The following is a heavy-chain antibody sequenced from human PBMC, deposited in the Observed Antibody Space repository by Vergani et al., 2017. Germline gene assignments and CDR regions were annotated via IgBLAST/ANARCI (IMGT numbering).Heavy chain of an antibody. CDR2: IYTSGST. J-gene: IGHJ6*02. V-gene: IGHV4-4*07. CDR3: AREYCTKRNYYYYGMDV. CDR1: GGSISSYY. D-gene: IGHD2-8*01. Sequence: QVQLQESGPGLVKPSETLSLTCTVSGGSISSYYWSWIRQPPGKGLEWIGRIYTSGSTNYNPSLKSRVTMSVDTSKNQFSLKLSSVTAADTAVYYCAREYCTKRNYYYYGMDVWGQGTTVTVSS.